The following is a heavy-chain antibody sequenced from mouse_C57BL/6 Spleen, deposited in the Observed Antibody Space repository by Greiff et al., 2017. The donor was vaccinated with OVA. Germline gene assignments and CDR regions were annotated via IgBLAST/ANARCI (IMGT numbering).Heavy chain of an antibody. J-gene: IGHJ2*01. V-gene: IGHV3-6*01. CDR1: GYSITSGYY. CDR2: ISYDGSN. Sequence: EVKLMESGPGLVKPSQSLSLTCSVPGYSITSGYYWNWIRQFPGNKLEWMGYISYDGSNNYNPSLKNRISITRDTSKNQFFLKLNSVTTEDTATYYCARGGDYDDDYFDYWGQGTTLTVSS. D-gene: IGHD2-4*01. CDR3: ARGGDYDDDYFDY.